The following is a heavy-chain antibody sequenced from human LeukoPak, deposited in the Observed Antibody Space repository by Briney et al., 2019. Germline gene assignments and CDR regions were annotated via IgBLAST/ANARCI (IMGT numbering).Heavy chain of an antibody. J-gene: IGHJ4*02. V-gene: IGHV1-18*04. CDR1: GYRFTSYG. CDR3: ARDSPLLAVAGSPDS. Sequence: ASVKVSCKTSGYRFTSYGITWVRQAPGQGLEWMGWIGGYKGHTNYAPKFQGRVTLTTDTTTNTVYMELRSLISDDTAVYYCARDSPLLAVAGSPDSWGQGTLVTVSS. D-gene: IGHD6-19*01. CDR2: IGGYKGHT.